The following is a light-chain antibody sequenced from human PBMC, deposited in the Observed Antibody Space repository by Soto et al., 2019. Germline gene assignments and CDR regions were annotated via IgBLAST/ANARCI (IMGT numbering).Light chain of an antibody. Sequence: DIQMTQSPSSLSASVGDRVTITCRASQSISSYLNWYQQKPGKAPKLLIYAASSLQSAVPSRFSGSGSGTDFTLTISRLEPEDFAVYHCQQYGSLSWTFGQGTKVDIK. CDR2: AAS. V-gene: IGKV1-39*01. CDR3: QQYGSLSWT. CDR1: QSISSY. J-gene: IGKJ1*01.